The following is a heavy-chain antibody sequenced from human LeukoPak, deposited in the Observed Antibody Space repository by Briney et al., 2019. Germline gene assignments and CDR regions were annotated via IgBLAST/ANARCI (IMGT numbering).Heavy chain of an antibody. J-gene: IGHJ6*02. V-gene: IGHV3-30*03. CDR1: GFTFSSYG. D-gene: IGHD3-10*01. Sequence: GSLRLSCAASGFTFSSYGMHWVRQAPGKGLEWVAVISYDGSNKYYADSVKGRFTISRDNSKNTLYLQMNSLRAEDTAVYYCAGTEVRGRIYYYYGMDVWGQGTTVTVSS. CDR2: ISYDGSNK. CDR3: AGTEVRGRIYYYYGMDV.